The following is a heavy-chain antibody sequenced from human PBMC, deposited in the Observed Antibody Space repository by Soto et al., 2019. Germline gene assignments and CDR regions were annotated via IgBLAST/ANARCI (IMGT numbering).Heavy chain of an antibody. CDR1: GGSISSGGYY. CDR3: SRVYYYDSSGYTPAEYFQH. J-gene: IGHJ1*01. CDR2: IYYSGST. D-gene: IGHD3-22*01. Sequence: SETLSLTCTGSGGSISSGGYYWSCIRQHQGKGLEWIGYIYYSGSTYYNPTLKSRVTISVDTSKNQFSLKLSSVTAADTVVYYFSRVYYYDSSGYTPAEYFQHWVLVNLDSV. V-gene: IGHV4-31*03.